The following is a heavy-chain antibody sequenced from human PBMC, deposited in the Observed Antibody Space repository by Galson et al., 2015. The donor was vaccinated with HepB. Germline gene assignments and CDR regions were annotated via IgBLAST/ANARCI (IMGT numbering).Heavy chain of an antibody. CDR3: ARDRISYRRAKGLSTDWFDP. D-gene: IGHD3-10*01. V-gene: IGHV1-2*02. CDR2: ISPNTGTT. J-gene: IGHJ5*02. Sequence: SVKVSCKASGYTFSDYYMHWVRQAPGQGLEWMGWISPNTGTTNYAQKFQGRVTMTRDTSINTAFMELSSLTFDDTAVYYCARDRISYRRAKGLSTDWFDPWGQGTLVTVSS. CDR1: GYTFSDYY.